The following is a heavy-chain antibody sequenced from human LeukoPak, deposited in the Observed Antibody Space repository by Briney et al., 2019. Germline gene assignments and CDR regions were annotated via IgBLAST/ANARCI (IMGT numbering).Heavy chain of an antibody. Sequence: SETLSLTCTVSGGSINSSSYYWGWIRQPPGKGLEWIGEINHYGSTNYNPSLKSRITISVDTSKNQFSLKLSSVTAADTAVYYCARLPDYYSRHGAPGWGQGTLVTVSS. CDR2: INHYGST. CDR1: GGSINSSSYY. D-gene: IGHD3-10*01. V-gene: IGHV4-39*07. J-gene: IGHJ4*02. CDR3: ARLPDYYSRHGAPG.